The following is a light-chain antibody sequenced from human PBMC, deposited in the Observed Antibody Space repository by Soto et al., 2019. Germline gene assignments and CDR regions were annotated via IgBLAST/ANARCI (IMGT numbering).Light chain of an antibody. CDR3: QQYGSSPLT. Sequence: EIVLTQSPDTLSLSPGERATLSCRASQSVRSNYLAWYQQKPGQAPRFLIYDASSRATGIPDRFSGSVSGTDFTLTIRSLEHEDFAVYYCQQYGSSPLTFGGGTKVEIK. CDR1: QSVRSNY. J-gene: IGKJ4*01. CDR2: DAS. V-gene: IGKV3-20*01.